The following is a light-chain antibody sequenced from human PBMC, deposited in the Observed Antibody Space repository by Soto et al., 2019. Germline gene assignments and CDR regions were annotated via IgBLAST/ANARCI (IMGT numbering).Light chain of an antibody. Sequence: QSALTQPASVSGSPGQSITIACTGTSGDIGGYNFVSWYQQHPGKAPKLLIYDVGNRPSGVSNRFSGSKSGNTASLTISGLQAEDEAHYYCNSYRTVSTYVFGPGTKLTVL. J-gene: IGLJ1*01. CDR1: SGDIGGYNF. CDR2: DVG. V-gene: IGLV2-14*01. CDR3: NSYRTVSTYV.